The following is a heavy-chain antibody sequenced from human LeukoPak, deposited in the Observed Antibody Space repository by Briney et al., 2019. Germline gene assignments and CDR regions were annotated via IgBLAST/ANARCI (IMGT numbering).Heavy chain of an antibody. CDR2: MNPNSGNT. Sequence: ASVKVSCKASGYTFTSYDINWVRQATGQGLEWMGWMNPNSGNTGYAQKFQGGVTMTRSTSISTAYMELSSLRSEDTAVYYCARGTVTHYYYYCYMDVWGKGTTVTVSS. J-gene: IGHJ6*03. CDR1: GYTFTSYD. V-gene: IGHV1-8*01. CDR3: ARGTVTHYYYYCYMDV. D-gene: IGHD4-17*01.